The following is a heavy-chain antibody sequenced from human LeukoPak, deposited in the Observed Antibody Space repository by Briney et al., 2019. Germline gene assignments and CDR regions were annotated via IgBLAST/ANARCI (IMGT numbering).Heavy chain of an antibody. CDR1: GFTFSSYG. V-gene: IGHV3-30*03. CDR3: ARGPYDSSGQYYFDY. J-gene: IGHJ4*02. CDR2: ISYDGSNK. D-gene: IGHD3-22*01. Sequence: GGSLRLSCAASGFTFSSYGMHWVRQAPGKGLEWVAVISYDGSNKYYADSVKGRFTISRDNSKNTLYLQMNGLRAEDTAVYYCARGPYDSSGQYYFDYWGQGTLVTVSS.